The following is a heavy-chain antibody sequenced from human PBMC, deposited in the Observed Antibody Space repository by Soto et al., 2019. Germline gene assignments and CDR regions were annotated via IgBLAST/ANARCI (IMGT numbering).Heavy chain of an antibody. CDR3: MRDRAGATADS. V-gene: IGHV3-23*01. J-gene: IGHJ5*01. CDR2: ISGSGGST. Sequence: GGSLRLSCAASGFTFSSYAMSWVRQAPGKGLEWVSAISGSGGSTYYADSVKGRFTISRDNSKNTLYLQMNSLRAEYTAIYYCMRDRAGATADSWGQGTLVTVSS. D-gene: IGHD3-10*01. CDR1: GFTFSSYA.